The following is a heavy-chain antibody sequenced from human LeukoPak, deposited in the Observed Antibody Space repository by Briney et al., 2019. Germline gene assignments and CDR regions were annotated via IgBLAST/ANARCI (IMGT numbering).Heavy chain of an antibody. V-gene: IGHV3-53*01. D-gene: IGHD3-22*01. CDR3: ARNVYYDSSGYYNY. Sequence: GGSLRLSCAASGFTVSSNYMSWVRQAPGKGLEWVSVIYSGGSTYYADSVKGRFTISRDNSKNTLYLQMNSLRAEDTAVYYCARNVYYDSSGYYNYWGQGTLVTVSS. CDR1: GFTVSSNY. CDR2: IYSGGST. J-gene: IGHJ4*02.